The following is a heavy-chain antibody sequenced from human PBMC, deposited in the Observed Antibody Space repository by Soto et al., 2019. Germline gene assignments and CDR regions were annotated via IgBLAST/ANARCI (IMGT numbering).Heavy chain of an antibody. Sequence: SETLSLTCTVSGGSISSSSYYWGWIRQPPGKGLEWIGSIYYSGSTYYNPSLKSRVTISVDTSKNQFSLKLSSVTAADTAVYYCARLNMVRGVHWGQGTLVTVSS. D-gene: IGHD3-10*01. J-gene: IGHJ4*02. V-gene: IGHV4-39*01. CDR1: GGSISSSSYY. CDR3: ARLNMVRGVH. CDR2: IYYSGST.